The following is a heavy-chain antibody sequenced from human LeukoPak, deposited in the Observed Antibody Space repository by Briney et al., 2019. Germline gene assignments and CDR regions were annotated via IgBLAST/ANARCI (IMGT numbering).Heavy chain of an antibody. Sequence: PSETLSLTCTVSGGSISSYYWSWMRQPPGKGLEWIGYIYSSGSTNYNPSLKSRVTISVDTSKNQFSLKLSSVTAADTAVYYCARRPSSSIPSDYWGQGTLVTVSS. CDR1: GGSISSYY. CDR2: IYSSGST. D-gene: IGHD2-15*01. V-gene: IGHV4-59*12. CDR3: ARRPSSSIPSDY. J-gene: IGHJ4*02.